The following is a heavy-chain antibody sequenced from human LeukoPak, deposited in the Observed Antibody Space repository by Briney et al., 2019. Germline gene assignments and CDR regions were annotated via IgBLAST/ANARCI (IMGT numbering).Heavy chain of an antibody. CDR1: RFTFSNYW. Sequence: GGSLRLSCVASRFTFSNYWMTWVRQAAGKGLERVANIKKDGGEKYYMESVKGRFTISRDNARNSLYLQMNSLTVEDTAVYYCARDMGWQQFDQWGQGTPVTVSS. V-gene: IGHV3-7*01. CDR2: IKKDGGEK. D-gene: IGHD5-24*01. CDR3: ARDMGWQQFDQ. J-gene: IGHJ4*02.